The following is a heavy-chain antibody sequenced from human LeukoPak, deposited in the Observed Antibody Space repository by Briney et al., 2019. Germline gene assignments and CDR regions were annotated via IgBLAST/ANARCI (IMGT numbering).Heavy chain of an antibody. CDR2: INHSGST. CDR1: GGSFSGYY. Sequence: SETLSLTCAVYGGSFSGYYWSWIRQPPGKGLEWIGEINHSGSTNYNPSLKSRVTISVDTSKNQFSLKLSSVTAADTAVYYCARDYDYVWGSYPYYYYGMDVWGQGTTVTVSS. D-gene: IGHD3-16*01. J-gene: IGHJ6*02. V-gene: IGHV4-34*01. CDR3: ARDYDYVWGSYPYYYYGMDV.